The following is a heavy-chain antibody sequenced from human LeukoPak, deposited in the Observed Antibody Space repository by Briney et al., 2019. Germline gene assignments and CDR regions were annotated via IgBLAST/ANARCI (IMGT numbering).Heavy chain of an antibody. Sequence: ASVKVSCKTSGYTFTTYGISWVRQAPGQGLEWMGWISAYNGNTKYAQKLQGRVTMTTDTSTSTAYMELRSLRSEDTAVYYCARDPVSSSWYSYYYYGMDVWGQGTTFTV. V-gene: IGHV1-18*01. D-gene: IGHD6-13*01. CDR2: ISAYNGNT. CDR1: GYTFTTYG. CDR3: ARDPVSSSWYSYYYYGMDV. J-gene: IGHJ6*02.